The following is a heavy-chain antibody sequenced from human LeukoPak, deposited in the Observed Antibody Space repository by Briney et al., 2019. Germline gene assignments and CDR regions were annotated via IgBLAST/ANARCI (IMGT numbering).Heavy chain of an antibody. CDR3: ARRAYSSGWLNRRGEYFQH. D-gene: IGHD6-19*01. V-gene: IGHV4-34*01. Sequence: PSETLSLTCAVYGGSFSGYYWSWIRQPPGKGLEWIGEINHSGSTNYNPSLKSRVTISVDTSKNQFSLKLSSVTAADTAVYYCARRAYSSGWLNRRGEYFQHWGQGTLVTVSS. CDR2: INHSGST. J-gene: IGHJ1*01. CDR1: GGSFSGYY.